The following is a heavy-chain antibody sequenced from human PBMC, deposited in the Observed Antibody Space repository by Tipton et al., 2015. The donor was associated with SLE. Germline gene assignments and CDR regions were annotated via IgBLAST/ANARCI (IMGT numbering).Heavy chain of an antibody. Sequence: TLSLTCAVYGGSFSGYYWTWIRQPPGKGLEWIGEIIHSGDSNYSPSLKSRVTISIDTSTNHFSLKLRSVTAADTAVYYCARSWNDAPPDLGYWGQGTLVTVSS. D-gene: IGHD1-1*01. J-gene: IGHJ4*02. CDR1: GGSFSGYY. CDR3: ARSWNDAPPDLGY. CDR2: IIHSGDS. V-gene: IGHV4-34*12.